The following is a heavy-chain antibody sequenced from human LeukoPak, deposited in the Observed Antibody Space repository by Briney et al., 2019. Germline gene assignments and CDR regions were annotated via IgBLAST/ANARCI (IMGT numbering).Heavy chain of an antibody. CDR2: IYYSGST. V-gene: IGHV4-39*01. J-gene: IGHJ4*02. Sequence: SETLSLTCTVSGGSISSSSYYWGWIRQPPGKGLEWIGSIYYSGSTYYSPSPESRVTISVDTSKNQFSLKPSSVTAADTAVYYCARQALWFFDHWGQGTLVTVSS. CDR3: ARQALWFFDH. D-gene: IGHD2-21*01. CDR1: GGSISSSSYY.